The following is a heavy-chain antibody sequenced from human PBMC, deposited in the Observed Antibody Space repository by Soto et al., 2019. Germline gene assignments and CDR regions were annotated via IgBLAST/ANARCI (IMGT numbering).Heavy chain of an antibody. CDR1: GYTFTSYG. J-gene: IGHJ6*02. V-gene: IGHV1-18*01. Sequence: VASVKVSCKASGYTFTSYGISCVRQAPGQGLEWMGWISAYNGNTNYAQKLQGRVTMTTDTSTSTAYMELRSLRSDDTAVYYCARGGSGSYYYYGMDVWGQGTTVTVSS. D-gene: IGHD3-10*01. CDR3: ARGGSGSYYYYGMDV. CDR2: ISAYNGNT.